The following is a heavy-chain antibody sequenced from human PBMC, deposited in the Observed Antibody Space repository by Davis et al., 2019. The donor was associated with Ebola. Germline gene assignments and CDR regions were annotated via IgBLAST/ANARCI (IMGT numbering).Heavy chain of an antibody. Sequence: MPSETLSLTCTVSGGSISSSSYYWGWIRQPPGKGLEWIGSIYYSGSTYYNPSLKSRVTISVDTSKNQFSLKLSSVTAADTAVYYCARHPTWIQRYYYYGMDVWGQGTTVTVSS. D-gene: IGHD5-18*01. CDR1: GGSISSSSYY. V-gene: IGHV4-39*01. CDR3: ARHPTWIQRYYYYGMDV. CDR2: IYYSGST. J-gene: IGHJ6*02.